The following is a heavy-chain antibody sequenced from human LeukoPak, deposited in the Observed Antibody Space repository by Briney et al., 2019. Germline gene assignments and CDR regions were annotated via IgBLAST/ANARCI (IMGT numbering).Heavy chain of an antibody. Sequence: SETLSLTCAVYGGSFSGYYWSWIRQPPGKGLGWIGEIKHSGSTNYNPSLKSRVTISVDTSKNQFSLKLSSVTAADTAVYYCARASILGYCSGGSCLYYFDYWGQGTLVTVSS. CDR3: ARASILGYCSGGSCLYYFDY. J-gene: IGHJ4*02. D-gene: IGHD2-15*01. V-gene: IGHV4-34*01. CDR2: IKHSGST. CDR1: GGSFSGYY.